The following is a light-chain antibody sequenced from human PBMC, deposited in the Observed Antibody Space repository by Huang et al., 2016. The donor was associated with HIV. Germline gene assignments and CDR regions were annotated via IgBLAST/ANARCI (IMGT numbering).Light chain of an antibody. CDR3: QQYFTTPVT. J-gene: IGKJ1*01. V-gene: IGKV4-1*01. CDR1: QNILYKSTNNTA. CDR2: WAS. Sequence: DIVMSQSPDSLAVSLGARATIHCKSSQNILYKSTNNTALSRDQQKHGQPPNLRINWASTRQSGVPDRFSGSGSGTDFTLTISSMQAEDVAVYYCQQYFTTPVTFGQGTKVAIK.